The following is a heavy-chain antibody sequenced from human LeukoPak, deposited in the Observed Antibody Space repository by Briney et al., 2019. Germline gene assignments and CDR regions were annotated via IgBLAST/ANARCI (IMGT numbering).Heavy chain of an antibody. CDR1: GFTFSSYS. Sequence: GGSLRLSCAASGFTFSSYSMNWVRQAPGKGLEWVSYISSSSSTIYYADSVKGRFTISRDNAKNSLYLQMNSLRAEDTAVYYCARRPYSNSWHYFDYWGQGTLVTVSS. CDR2: ISSSSSTI. CDR3: ARRPYSNSWHYFDY. D-gene: IGHD6-13*01. V-gene: IGHV3-48*01. J-gene: IGHJ4*02.